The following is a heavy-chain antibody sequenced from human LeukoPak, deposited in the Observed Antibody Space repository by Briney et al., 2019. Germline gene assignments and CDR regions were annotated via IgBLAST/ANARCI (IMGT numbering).Heavy chain of an antibody. CDR1: GFTFSSYA. J-gene: IGHJ4*02. D-gene: IGHD1-26*01. V-gene: IGHV3-23*01. CDR3: AKRGATQTKEFDY. CDR2: ISGSGGST. Sequence: GGSLRLSCAASGFTFSSYAMSWVRQAPGRGLEWVSAISGSGGSTYYADSVKGRFTISRDNSKNTLYLQMNSLRAEDTAVHYCAKRGATQTKEFDYWGQGTLVTVSS.